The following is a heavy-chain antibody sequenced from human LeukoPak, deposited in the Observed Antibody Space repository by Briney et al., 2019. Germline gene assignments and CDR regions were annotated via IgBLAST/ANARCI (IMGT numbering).Heavy chain of an antibody. D-gene: IGHD3-3*01. V-gene: IGHV4-59*08. J-gene: IGHJ6*02. Sequence: SETLSLTCTVSGGSISSYYWSWIRQPPGKGLEWIGYIYYSGSTNYNPSLKSRVTISVDTSKNQFSLKLSSVTAADTAVYYCARHRCSLRFLEWSNPTSNMDVWGQGTTVTVSS. CDR2: IYYSGST. CDR1: GGSISSYY. CDR3: ARHRCSLRFLEWSNPTSNMDV.